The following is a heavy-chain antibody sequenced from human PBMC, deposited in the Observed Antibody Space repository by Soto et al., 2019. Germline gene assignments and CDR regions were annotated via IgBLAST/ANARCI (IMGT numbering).Heavy chain of an antibody. D-gene: IGHD3-10*01. CDR1: GYTFTSYA. Sequence: GASVKVSCKASGYTFTSYAMHWVRQAPGQRLEWMGWINAGNGNTKYSQKFQGRVTITRDTSASTAYMELRSLRSDDTAVYYCARDSVGLLWFGELSNFDYWGQGTLVTSPQ. CDR2: INAGNGNT. J-gene: IGHJ4*02. V-gene: IGHV1-3*01. CDR3: ARDSVGLLWFGELSNFDY.